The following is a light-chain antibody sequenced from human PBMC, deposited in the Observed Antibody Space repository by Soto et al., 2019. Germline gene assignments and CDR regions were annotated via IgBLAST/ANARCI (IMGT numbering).Light chain of an antibody. CDR3: QQSYSTPTP. Sequence: DIQMTQSPSSLSASVGDRVTITCRASQSISSYLNWYQQKPGKAPKLLIYAASSLQSGVPSRFNGSGSGTDFTLTISSLQPEYFANYYCQQSYSTPTPFGQGPKVE. CDR1: QSISSY. J-gene: IGKJ1*01. CDR2: AAS. V-gene: IGKV1-39*01.